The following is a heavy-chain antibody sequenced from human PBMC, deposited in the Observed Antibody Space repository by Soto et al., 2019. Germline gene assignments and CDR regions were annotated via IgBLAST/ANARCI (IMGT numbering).Heavy chain of an antibody. CDR2: INVGNGNT. CDR3: AREGEHYTHLDH. Sequence: ATVKVSCKASGYTFTDYAIHWVRQAPGQGLEWMGWINVGNGNTGYSRKFQGRVTNVRDMSASTAYIEVTSLTSEDTAIYYCAREGEHYTHLDHWGQGTLVTVSS. CDR1: GYTFTDYA. J-gene: IGHJ4*02. V-gene: IGHV1-3*01. D-gene: IGHD1-1*01.